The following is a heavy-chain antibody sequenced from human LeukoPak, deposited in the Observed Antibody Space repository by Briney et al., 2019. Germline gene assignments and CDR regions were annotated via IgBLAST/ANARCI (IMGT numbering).Heavy chain of an antibody. V-gene: IGHV3-23*01. D-gene: IGHD4-17*01. CDR1: GFTFSSYA. Sequence: PGGSLRLSCAASGFTFSSYAMSWVRQAPGKGLEWVSAISGSGGSTYYADSVKGRFTISRDNSKNTLYLQMNSLRAEDTAVYYCAKGAPRWDTGTTNHYYKDVLGKGTTVTVSS. CDR2: ISGSGGST. J-gene: IGHJ6*03. CDR3: AKGAPRWDTGTTNHYYKDV.